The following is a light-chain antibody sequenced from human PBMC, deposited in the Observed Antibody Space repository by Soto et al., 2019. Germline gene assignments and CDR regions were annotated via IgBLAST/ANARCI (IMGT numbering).Light chain of an antibody. CDR1: ESISSW. Sequence: DIQMTQSPSTLSASVGDRVTITCRASESISSWLAWYQQKPGKAPNLLIYKASSLQSGVPSRFSGSGSGTEFTLTISSLQPDDFATYYCQQYNFHWTFGQGTKVEVQ. CDR3: QQYNFHWT. CDR2: KAS. V-gene: IGKV1-5*03. J-gene: IGKJ1*01.